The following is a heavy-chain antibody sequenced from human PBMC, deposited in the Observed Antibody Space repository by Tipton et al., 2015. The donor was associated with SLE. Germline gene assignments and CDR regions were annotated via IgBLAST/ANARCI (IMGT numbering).Heavy chain of an antibody. CDR1: GGSISPYY. Sequence: TLSLTCTVSGGSISPYYWSWIRQPPGKGLEWIGYIYYTGSTKHNPSLESRVTMSLDTSKNQFSLKLSSVTAADTAVYYCARAGFLSARPLQYLYYMDVWGKGTTVTVSS. CDR3: ARAGFLSARPLQYLYYMDV. J-gene: IGHJ6*03. D-gene: IGHD6-6*01. CDR2: IYYTGST. V-gene: IGHV4-59*12.